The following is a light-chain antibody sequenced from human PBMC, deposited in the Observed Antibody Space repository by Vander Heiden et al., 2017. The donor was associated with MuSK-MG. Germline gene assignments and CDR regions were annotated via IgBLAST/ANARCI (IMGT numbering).Light chain of an antibody. J-gene: IGKJ3*01. CDR3: QKDNSAPFT. Sequence: DPVTITCRASQGISNYLAWYQQKPGKVPKLLIYAASTLQSGVPSRFSGSGSGTDFTLTISSLQPEDVATYYCQKDNSAPFTFGHGTKVDIK. CDR1: QGISNY. V-gene: IGKV1-27*01. CDR2: AAS.